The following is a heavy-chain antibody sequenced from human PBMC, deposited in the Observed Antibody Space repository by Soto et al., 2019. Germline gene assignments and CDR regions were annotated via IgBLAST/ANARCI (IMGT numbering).Heavy chain of an antibody. J-gene: IGHJ6*02. CDR2: ISYSGST. CDR3: AMYYYYGMDV. Sequence: PSETLSLTCTVSGAPISSDNYYWSWVQQPPGKGLEWIVYISYSGSTYYSPSLKSRVSTSVDTSKNQFSLNLSSVTAADTAVYYCAMYYYYGMDVWGQGTTVT. V-gene: IGHV4-30-4*01. CDR1: GAPISSDNYY.